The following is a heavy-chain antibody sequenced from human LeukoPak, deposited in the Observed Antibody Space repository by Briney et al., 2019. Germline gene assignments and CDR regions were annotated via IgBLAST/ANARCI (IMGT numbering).Heavy chain of an antibody. CDR2: MYYSGST. D-gene: IGHD2-2*01. V-gene: IGHV4-31*03. CDR1: GGSISSGGYY. Sequence: SQTLSLTCTVSGGSISSGGYYWSWIRQHPGKGLEWIGYMYYSGSTYYNPSLKSRVTISVDTSKNQFSLKLSSVTAADTAVYYCARVPASNYYFDYWGQGTLVTVSS. CDR3: ARVPASNYYFDY. J-gene: IGHJ4*02.